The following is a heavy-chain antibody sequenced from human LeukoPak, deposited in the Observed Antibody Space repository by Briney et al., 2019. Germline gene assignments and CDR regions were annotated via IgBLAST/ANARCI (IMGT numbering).Heavy chain of an antibody. CDR2: IYPDDSDT. V-gene: IGHV5-51*01. Sequence: GESLKISCKSSGYRFTSYWIGWVRQMPGKGLEWMGFIYPDDSDTIYSPSFQGQVTISADKSINTAYLQWSTVKASDTAMYYCARRGSSNWYFDYWGQGTLATVSS. CDR1: GYRFTSYW. CDR3: ARRGSSNWYFDY. J-gene: IGHJ4*02. D-gene: IGHD6-13*01.